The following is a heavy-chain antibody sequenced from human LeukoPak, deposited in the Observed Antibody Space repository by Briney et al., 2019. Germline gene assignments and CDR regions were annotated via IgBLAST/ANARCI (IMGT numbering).Heavy chain of an antibody. Sequence: SETLSLTCTVSGGSISSSSYYWGWIRQPAGKGLEWIGRIYTSGYTNYNPSLKSRVTMSVDTSKNQFSLKLTSVTDADAAVYYCARVVWFGEFYFDYWGQGTLVTVSS. CDR2: IYTSGYT. CDR1: GGSISSSSYY. J-gene: IGHJ4*02. V-gene: IGHV4-61*02. CDR3: ARVVWFGEFYFDY. D-gene: IGHD3-10*01.